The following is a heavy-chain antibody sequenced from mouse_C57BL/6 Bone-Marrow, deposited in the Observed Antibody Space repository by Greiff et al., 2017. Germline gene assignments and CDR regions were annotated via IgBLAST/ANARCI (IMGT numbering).Heavy chain of an antibody. V-gene: IGHV2-9-1*01. Sequence: VKVVESGPGLVAPSQSLSITCTVSGFSLTSYAISWVRQPPGKGLEWLGVIWTGGGTNYNSALKSRLSISKDNSKSQVFLKMNSLQTDDTARYYCARNPDYPYWYFDVWGTGTTVTVSS. CDR3: ARNPDYPYWYFDV. D-gene: IGHD1-1*02. CDR1: GFSLTSYA. CDR2: IWTGGGT. J-gene: IGHJ1*03.